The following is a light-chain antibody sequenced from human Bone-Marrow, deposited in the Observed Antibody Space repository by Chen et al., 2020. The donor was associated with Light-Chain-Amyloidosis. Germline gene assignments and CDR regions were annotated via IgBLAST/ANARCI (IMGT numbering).Light chain of an antibody. Sequence: SYELTQPPSVSVSPGQTAMITCSGDDLPTKYAYWYQQKPGQAPVLVRHRDTERPSGISERFSGSSSGTTATLTISGVQAEDEADYHCQSADSSGTYEVIFGGGTKLTVL. CDR2: RDT. J-gene: IGLJ2*01. V-gene: IGLV3-25*03. CDR3: QSADSSGTYEVI. CDR1: DLPTKY.